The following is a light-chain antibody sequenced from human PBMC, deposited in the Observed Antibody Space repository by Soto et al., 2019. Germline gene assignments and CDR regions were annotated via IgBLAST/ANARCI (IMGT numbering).Light chain of an antibody. CDR3: ASYTSSSTLVV. CDR1: SSDVGYYNY. J-gene: IGLJ1*01. CDR2: EVS. V-gene: IGLV2-14*01. Sequence: QSALTQPASVSGSPGQSITISCTGASSDVGYYNYVSWYQQHPGKAPKLMLYEVSNRPSGISNRFSGSKSGNTASLTISGLQAEDEADYYCASYTSSSTLVVFGTGTKLTVL.